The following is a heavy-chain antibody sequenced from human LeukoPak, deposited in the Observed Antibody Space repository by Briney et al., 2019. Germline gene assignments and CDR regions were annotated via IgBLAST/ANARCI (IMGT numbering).Heavy chain of an antibody. D-gene: IGHD1-14*01. CDR1: GITFSSYS. CDR3: CSDRGYYMDV. J-gene: IGHJ6*03. Sequence: PGGSLRLSCVASGITFSSYSMNWVRQAPGKGLEWVSYISSFSGTINYADSVKGRFTISRDNSKNTLYLQMNSLRAEDTAVYYCCSDRGYYMDVWGKGTTVTVSS. V-gene: IGHV3-48*01. CDR2: ISSFSGTI.